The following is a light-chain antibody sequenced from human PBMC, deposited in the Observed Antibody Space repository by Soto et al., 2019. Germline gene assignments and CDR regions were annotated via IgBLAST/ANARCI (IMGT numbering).Light chain of an antibody. V-gene: IGLV2-11*01. Sequence: QSVLTQPRSVSGAPGQSVTISCTGSSNGVGGYNYVSLYQQRTAKAPKLLIYDLTKWQPGVPHRFSGSKSGDTASLTTSGLQAEEEAEYYCSSKIDNNTPLYVFGTGTKVTVL. J-gene: IGLJ1*01. CDR2: DLT. CDR3: SSKIDNNTPLYV. CDR1: SNGVGGYNY.